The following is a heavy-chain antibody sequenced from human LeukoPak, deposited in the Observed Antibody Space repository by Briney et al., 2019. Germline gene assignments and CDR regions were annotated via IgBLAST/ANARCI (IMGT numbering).Heavy chain of an antibody. CDR1: GFIFNNYA. CDR3: ARVFRIGYCSSTSCGNWFDP. Sequence: GGSLRLSCAASGFIFNNYAMNWVRQAPGKGLEWVAVISYDGSNKYYAGSVRGRFTISRDTSKNTLYLQMNSLRAEDTAVYYCARVFRIGYCSSTSCGNWFDPWGQGTLVTVSS. V-gene: IGHV3-30*04. J-gene: IGHJ5*02. CDR2: ISYDGSNK. D-gene: IGHD2-2*01.